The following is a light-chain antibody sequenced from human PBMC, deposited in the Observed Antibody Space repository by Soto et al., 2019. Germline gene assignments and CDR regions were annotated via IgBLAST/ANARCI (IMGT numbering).Light chain of an antibody. Sequence: QSVLTQPPSASGTPGQRVTISCSGSSSNIGTNTVNWYLQLPGTAPKLLIYNNDQRPSGVPERFSGSKSGTSASLAISGLQSEDEANYYCAAWDDSLNGFYVFGSGTKVT. J-gene: IGLJ1*01. CDR2: NND. CDR1: SSNIGTNT. CDR3: AAWDDSLNGFYV. V-gene: IGLV1-44*01.